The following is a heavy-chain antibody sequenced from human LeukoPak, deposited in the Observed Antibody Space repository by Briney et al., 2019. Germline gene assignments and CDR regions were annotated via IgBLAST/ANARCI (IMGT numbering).Heavy chain of an antibody. J-gene: IGHJ4*02. CDR2: IYYSGST. D-gene: IGHD3-3*01. CDR1: GGSISSGVYY. V-gene: IGHV4-31*03. CDR3: ARGLYDFWSGTPSYYFDY. Sequence: SETLSLTCTVSGGSISSGVYYWSWIRQHPGKGLEWIGYIYYSGSTYYNPSLKSRVTISVDTSKNQFSLKLSSVTAADTAVYYCARGLYDFWSGTPSYYFDYWGQGTLVTVSS.